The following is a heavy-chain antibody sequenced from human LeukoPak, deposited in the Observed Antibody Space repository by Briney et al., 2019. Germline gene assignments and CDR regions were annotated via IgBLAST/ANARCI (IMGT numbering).Heavy chain of an antibody. CDR2: ISYDGNNE. CDR1: GVTFTTYA. V-gene: IGHV3-30*04. Sequence: PGRSLRLSCAASGVTFTTYAMHWVRQAPGKGLEWVAVISYDGNNEDYAESVKGRFTISRDNSKNTLYLQMNSLRVEDTAVYYCARQRRYYFDYWGQGTLVTVSS. J-gene: IGHJ4*02. CDR3: ARQRRYYFDY.